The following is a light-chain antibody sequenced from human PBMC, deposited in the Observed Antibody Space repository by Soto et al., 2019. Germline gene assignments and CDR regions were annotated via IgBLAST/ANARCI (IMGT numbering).Light chain of an antibody. CDR2: GNS. J-gene: IGLJ1*01. CDR3: QSYDSSLRGNV. V-gene: IGLV1-40*01. Sequence: QSVLTQPPSVSGAPGQRVTISCTGSSANIGAGYDVHWYQQLPGTAPKLLIYGNSNRPSGVPYRFSGSKSGTSASLAITWLPAEDEADYYCQSYDSSLRGNVFGTGTKVTVL. CDR1: SANIGAGYD.